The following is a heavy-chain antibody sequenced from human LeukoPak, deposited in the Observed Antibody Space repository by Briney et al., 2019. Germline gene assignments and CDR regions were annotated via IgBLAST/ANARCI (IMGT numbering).Heavy chain of an antibody. Sequence: ASVKVSCKASGYTFTSYGISWVPQAPGQGLEWMGWISAYNGNTNYAQKLQGRVTMTTDTSTSTAYMELRSLRSDDTAVYYCARVGVPAAASYYYYYMDVWGKGTTVTVSS. D-gene: IGHD2-2*01. CDR1: GYTFTSYG. CDR3: ARVGVPAAASYYYYYMDV. J-gene: IGHJ6*03. CDR2: ISAYNGNT. V-gene: IGHV1-18*01.